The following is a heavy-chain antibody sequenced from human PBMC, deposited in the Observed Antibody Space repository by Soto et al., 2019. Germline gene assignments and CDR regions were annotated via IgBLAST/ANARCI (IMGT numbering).Heavy chain of an antibody. D-gene: IGHD6-19*01. CDR3: ARVAVAGTFDY. CDR1: GYTFFTYG. V-gene: IGHV1-69*06. Sequence: SVKVSCKASGYTFFTYGITWVRQAPGQGLEWXGGXXPXXXXXNXXXKFQGRVTVTADKSTSTAYMELSSLRSEDTAVYYCARVAVAGTFDYWGQGTLVTV. J-gene: IGHJ4*02. CDR2: XXPXXXXX.